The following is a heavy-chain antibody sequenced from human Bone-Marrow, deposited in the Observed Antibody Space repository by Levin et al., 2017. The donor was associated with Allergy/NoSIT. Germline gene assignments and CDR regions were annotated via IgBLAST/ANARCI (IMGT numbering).Heavy chain of an antibody. D-gene: IGHD5-12*01. V-gene: IGHV4-39*01. Sequence: SETLSLTCTVSGGSISSSSYYWGWIRQPPGKGLEWIGSIYYSGRTYHNPSLKSRVTISVDTSKNQFSLKLSSVTAADTAMYYCARHGYSGYDLSSSYYYALDVWGQGTTVTVSS. CDR2: IYYSGRT. J-gene: IGHJ6*02. CDR3: ARHGYSGYDLSSSYYYALDV. CDR1: GGSISSSSYY.